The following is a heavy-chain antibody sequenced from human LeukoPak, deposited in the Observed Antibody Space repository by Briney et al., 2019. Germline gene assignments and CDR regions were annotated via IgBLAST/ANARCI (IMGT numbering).Heavy chain of an antibody. CDR1: GGSISSGGYY. Sequence: PSETLSLTCTVSGGSISSGGYYWSWIRQHPEKGLEWIGYIYYSGSTYYNPSLKSRVTISVDTSKNQFSLKLSSVTAADTAVYYCAGTYYYDSSGYYFGLFDYWGQGTLVTVSS. J-gene: IGHJ4*02. CDR2: IYYSGST. CDR3: AGTYYYDSSGYYFGLFDY. D-gene: IGHD3-22*01. V-gene: IGHV4-31*03.